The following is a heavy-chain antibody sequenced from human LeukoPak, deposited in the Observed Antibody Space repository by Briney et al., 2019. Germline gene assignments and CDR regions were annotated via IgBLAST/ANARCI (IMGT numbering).Heavy chain of an antibody. V-gene: IGHV3-30-3*01. CDR3: ARAFLYGSGNYYLDY. Sequence: GRSLRLSCAASGFTFSSYTLHWVRQAPGKGLEWVAVISYDGSSKYYADPVKGRFTISRDNSKNTLYLQMNSLRAEDTAVYYCARAFLYGSGNYYLDYWGQGTLVTVSS. CDR2: ISYDGSSK. D-gene: IGHD3-10*01. CDR1: GFTFSSYT. J-gene: IGHJ4*02.